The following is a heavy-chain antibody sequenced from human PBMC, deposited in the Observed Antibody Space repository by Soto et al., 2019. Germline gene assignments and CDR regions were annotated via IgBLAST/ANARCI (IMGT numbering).Heavy chain of an antibody. CDR1: GFTFSSYN. J-gene: IGHJ3*02. CDR2: ISSSSSTI. Sequence: PGGSLRLSCAASGFTFSSYNMNWVRQAPGKGLEWVSYISSSSSTIYYADSVKGRFTISRDNAKNSLYLQMNSLRDEDTAVYYCARRSLGTSLDAFDIWGKGTMVTVSS. V-gene: IGHV3-48*02. D-gene: IGHD6-13*01. CDR3: ARRSLGTSLDAFDI.